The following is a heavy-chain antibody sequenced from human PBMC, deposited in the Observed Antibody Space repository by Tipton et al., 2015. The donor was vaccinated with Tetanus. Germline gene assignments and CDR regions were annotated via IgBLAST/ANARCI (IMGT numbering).Heavy chain of an antibody. D-gene: IGHD6-6*01. CDR3: ARHGSIGARLNSFDS. CDR1: GYRFSSYW. V-gene: IGHV5-51*01. J-gene: IGHJ5*01. CDR2: IFPADSDT. Sequence: QSGAEVKKPGESLKISCKGSGYRFSSYWIGWVCQMPGRDLEWMGIIFPADSDTKDSPSFQGQVTFSADTSISTAYLQWSSLKPSDTAICYCARHGSIGARLNSFDSWGQGTPVTVSS.